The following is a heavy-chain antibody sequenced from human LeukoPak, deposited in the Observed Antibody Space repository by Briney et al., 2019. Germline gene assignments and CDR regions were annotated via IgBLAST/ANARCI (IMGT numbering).Heavy chain of an antibody. Sequence: PGGSLRLSCAASGFTFDDYGMSWVRQAPGKGLEWVSGINWNGGSTGYADSVKGRFTISRDNAKNSLYLQMNSLRAEDTALYHCAREILRIDYYYYYMDVWGKGTTVTVSS. D-gene: IGHD3-9*01. CDR1: GFTFDDYG. V-gene: IGHV3-20*01. CDR2: INWNGGST. J-gene: IGHJ6*03. CDR3: AREILRIDYYYYYMDV.